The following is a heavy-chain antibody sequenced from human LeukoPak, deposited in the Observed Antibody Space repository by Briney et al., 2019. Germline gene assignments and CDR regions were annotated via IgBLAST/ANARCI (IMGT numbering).Heavy chain of an antibody. J-gene: IGHJ1*01. CDR2: INHSGSS. Sequence: PSETLSLTCAVYGCTFSGYNWSWIRQPPGKGLEWIGEINHSGSSNYNPSLKSRIIITVNTSNNQFLLKLSTVTAADTAVYYCARAYSGGFHNRHFQHWGQGTLVTVSS. D-gene: IGHD6-19*01. CDR1: GCTFSGYN. CDR3: ARAYSGGFHNRHFQH. V-gene: IGHV4-34*10.